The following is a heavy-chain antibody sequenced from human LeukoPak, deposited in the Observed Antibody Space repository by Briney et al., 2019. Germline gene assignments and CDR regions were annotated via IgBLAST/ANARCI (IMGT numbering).Heavy chain of an antibody. CDR2: IYYSGST. V-gene: IGHV4-39*07. J-gene: IGHJ3*02. D-gene: IGHD3-22*01. CDR1: GGSISSSSYY. Sequence: SETLSLTCTVSGGSISSSSYYWGWIRQPPGKGLEWIGSIYYSGSTYYNPSLKSRVTISVDTSKNQFSLKLSSVTAADTAVYYCARGLTTMIVVGGAFDIWGQGTMVTVSS. CDR3: ARGLTTMIVVGGAFDI.